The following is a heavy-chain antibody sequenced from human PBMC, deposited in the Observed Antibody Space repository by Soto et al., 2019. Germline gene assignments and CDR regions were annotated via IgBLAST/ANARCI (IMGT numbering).Heavy chain of an antibody. J-gene: IGHJ4*02. CDR1: GFSLSTSGVG. D-gene: IGHD3-10*01. Sequence: QITLKESGPSLVKPTQTLTLTCTISGFSLSTSGVGVGWIRQPPGKALDWLALIYWDGDKRYSPSLNSRLTITKDTSKNHVVLTMTNMDPVDTAKNECVRVLWFGDLKWGQGTLVTVYS. CDR3: VRVLWFGDLK. CDR2: IYWDGDK. V-gene: IGHV2-5*02.